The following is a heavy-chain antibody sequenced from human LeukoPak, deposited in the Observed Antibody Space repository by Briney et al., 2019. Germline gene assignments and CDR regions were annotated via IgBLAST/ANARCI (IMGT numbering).Heavy chain of an antibody. Sequence: GALRLSCAASGFTFSSYGMHWVRQAPGKGLEWVAVISYDGSNKYYADSVKGRFTISRDNSKNTLYLQMNSLRAEDTAVYHCAKDSSGWSHYFDYWGQGTLVTVSS. D-gene: IGHD6-19*01. CDR1: GFTFSSYG. CDR2: ISYDGSNK. J-gene: IGHJ4*02. CDR3: AKDSSGWSHYFDY. V-gene: IGHV3-30*18.